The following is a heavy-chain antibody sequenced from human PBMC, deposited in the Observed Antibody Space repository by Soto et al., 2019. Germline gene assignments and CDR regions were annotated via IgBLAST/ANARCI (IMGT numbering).Heavy chain of an antibody. CDR3: ARDLRYMGRGYSYGYGDY. J-gene: IGHJ4*02. V-gene: IGHV1-69*06. CDR1: GGTFSSYA. Sequence: SVKVSCKASGGTFSSYAISWVRQAPGQGLEWMGGIIPIFGTANYAQKFQGRVTITADKSTSTAYMELSSLRSEDTAVYYCARDLRYMGRGYSYGYGDYWGQGTLVTVSS. D-gene: IGHD5-18*01. CDR2: IIPIFGTA.